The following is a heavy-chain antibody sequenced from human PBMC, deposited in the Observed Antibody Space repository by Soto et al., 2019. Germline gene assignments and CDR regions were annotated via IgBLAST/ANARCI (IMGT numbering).Heavy chain of an antibody. V-gene: IGHV3-13*01. CDR2: LGTAGDT. CDR1: GFSFNTYD. CDR3: EGSAGYGAVFAFDY. D-gene: IGHD5-18*01. J-gene: IGHJ4*02. Sequence: PGGSLRLSCAASGFSFNTYDMHWVRQATGKGLEWVSALGTAGDTYYSDSVKGRFTISGEYAKNSLSLQMNSLRAGDTAVYYCEGSAGYGAVFAFDYWGQGTLVTVSS.